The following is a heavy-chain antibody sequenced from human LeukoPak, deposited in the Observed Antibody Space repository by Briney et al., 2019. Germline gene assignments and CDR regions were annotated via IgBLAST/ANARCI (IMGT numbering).Heavy chain of an antibody. D-gene: IGHD1-14*01. CDR3: ARGGVNPIDH. CDR2: MNEYSTTI. Sequence: GGSLRLSCAASGFPFNSFWMHWVRQAPEKGLVWVSDMNEYSTTIRYADSVKGRFTISRDNAKSILYLQMNNVRAEDTAMYFCARGGVNPIDHWGQGTLVTVSS. J-gene: IGHJ4*02. V-gene: IGHV3-74*01. CDR1: GFPFNSFW.